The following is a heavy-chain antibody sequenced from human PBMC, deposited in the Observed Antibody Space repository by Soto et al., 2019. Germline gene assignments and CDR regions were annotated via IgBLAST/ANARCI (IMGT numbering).Heavy chain of an antibody. CDR2: ISAYNGNT. CDR3: AREGQGSWSNWFDP. CDR1: GYTFTSYG. J-gene: IGHJ5*02. V-gene: IGHV1-18*01. Sequence: ASVKVSCKASGYTFTSYGISWVRQAPGQGLEWMGWISAYNGNTNYAQKLQGRVTMTTDTSTSTAYMELRSMRSDDTAVYYCAREGQGSWSNWFDPWGQGTLVTVSS. D-gene: IGHD6-13*01.